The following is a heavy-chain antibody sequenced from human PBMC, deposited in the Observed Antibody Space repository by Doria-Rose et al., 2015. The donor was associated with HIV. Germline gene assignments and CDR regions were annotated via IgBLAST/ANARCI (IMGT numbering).Heavy chain of an antibody. D-gene: IGHD3-22*01. V-gene: IGHV4-59*01. CDR1: ISTYY. J-gene: IGHJ4*02. CDR2: IYYSGST. Sequence: ISTYYWNWIRQPPGKGLEWIGYIYYSGSTDYNPSLKSRVTISVDTSKNQFSLKLSSVTAADTAVYYCARGTFYDSSGYYPYFDYWGQGTLVTVSS. CDR3: ARGTFYDSSGYYPYFDY.